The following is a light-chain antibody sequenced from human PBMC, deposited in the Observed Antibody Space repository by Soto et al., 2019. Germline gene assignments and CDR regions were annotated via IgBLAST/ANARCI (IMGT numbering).Light chain of an antibody. J-gene: IGKJ4*01. CDR3: QQYNNWHLT. CDR1: QSVSSD. V-gene: IGKV3-15*01. Sequence: EIVMTQSPATLSVSPGERATLSCRASQSVSSDLAWYQHKPGQAPSLLVYDVSIMATGIPARFSGSGSETEFTLTISSLQSEDFAVYYCQQYNNWHLTFGGGTKVEIK. CDR2: DVS.